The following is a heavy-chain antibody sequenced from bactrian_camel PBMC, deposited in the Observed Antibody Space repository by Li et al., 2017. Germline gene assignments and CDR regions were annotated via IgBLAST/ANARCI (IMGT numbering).Heavy chain of an antibody. V-gene: IGHV3S55*01. CDR2: IVSDGSV. J-gene: IGHJ4*01. Sequence: HVQLVESGGGSVQAGGALRFSCNVSGYTFNRKLLGWFRQAPGKEREGVAAIVSDGSVKYSDSVKGRFTISQDNAKNTLYLQLNSTKTEDTAMYYCVNGASDMGYNYWGQGPRSPSP. CDR1: GYTFNRKL. CDR3: VNGASDMGYNY. D-gene: IGHD3*01.